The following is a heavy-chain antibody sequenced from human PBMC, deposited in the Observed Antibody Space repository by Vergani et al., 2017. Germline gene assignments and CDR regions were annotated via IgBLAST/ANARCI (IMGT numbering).Heavy chain of an antibody. V-gene: IGHV4-61*02. Sequence: QVQLQESGPGLVKPSQTLSLTCTVSGGSISSGSYYWSWIRQPAGKGLEWIGRIYTSGSTNYNPSLKSRVTISVDTSKNQFSLKLSSVTAADTAVYYCARDHDDGDYGYNYGMDVWGQGTTVTVS. D-gene: IGHD4-17*01. CDR2: IYTSGST. J-gene: IGHJ6*02. CDR1: GGSISSGSYY. CDR3: ARDHDDGDYGYNYGMDV.